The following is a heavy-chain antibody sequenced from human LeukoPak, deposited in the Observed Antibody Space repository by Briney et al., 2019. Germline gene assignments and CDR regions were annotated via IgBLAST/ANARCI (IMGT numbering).Heavy chain of an antibody. V-gene: IGHV5-51*01. CDR1: GYSFTSYW. J-gene: IGHJ6*02. CDR3: ARHLEALYYYYGMDV. CDR2: IYPGDSDT. Sequence: GESLKISCKGSGYSFTSYWIGWVRQMPGKSLEWMGIIYPGDSDTRYSPSFQGQVTISADKSISTAYLQWSSLKASDTAMYYCARHLEALYYYYGMDVWGQGTTVTVSS.